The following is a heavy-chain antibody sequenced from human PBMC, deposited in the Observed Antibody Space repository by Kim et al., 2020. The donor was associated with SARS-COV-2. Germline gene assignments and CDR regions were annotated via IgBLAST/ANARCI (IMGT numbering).Heavy chain of an antibody. V-gene: IGHV4-59*01. D-gene: IGHD1-7*01. CDR3: ARTPWGTRGPLDY. CDR1: GGSISSYY. CDR2: IYYSGST. J-gene: IGHJ4*02. Sequence: SETLSLTCTVSGGSISSYYWSLIRQPPGKGLEWIGYIYYSGSTNYNPSLKSRVTISVYTSKNQFSLKLSSVTAADTAVYYCARTPWGTRGPLDYWGQGTLVTVSS.